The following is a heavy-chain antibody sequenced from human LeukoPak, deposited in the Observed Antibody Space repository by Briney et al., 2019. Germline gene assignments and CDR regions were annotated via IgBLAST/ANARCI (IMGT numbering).Heavy chain of an antibody. CDR2: IYTSGST. V-gene: IGHV4-4*07. Sequence: SETLSLTCTVSGGSISSYYWSWIRQPAGKGLEWIGRIYTSGSTNYNPSLKSRVTMSVDTSKKQFSLKLSSVTAADTAVYYCARIRGGFLEWFNWFDPWGQGTLVTVSS. CDR3: ARIRGGFLEWFNWFDP. CDR1: GGSISSYY. J-gene: IGHJ5*02. D-gene: IGHD3-3*01.